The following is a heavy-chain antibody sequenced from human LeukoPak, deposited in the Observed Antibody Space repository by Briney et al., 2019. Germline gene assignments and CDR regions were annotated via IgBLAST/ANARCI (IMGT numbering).Heavy chain of an antibody. CDR2: INPNSGAT. Sequence: ASVKVSCKASGYTFTGYYMHWVRQAPGQGLEWVGWINPNSGATNYAQKSLGRVTVTRDTSISTAYMELSRLRSDDTAVYYCVRGAIVGTTGDWINYWGQGTLDTVSS. CDR1: GYTFTGYY. J-gene: IGHJ4*02. D-gene: IGHD1-26*01. CDR3: VRGAIVGTTGDWINY. V-gene: IGHV1-2*02.